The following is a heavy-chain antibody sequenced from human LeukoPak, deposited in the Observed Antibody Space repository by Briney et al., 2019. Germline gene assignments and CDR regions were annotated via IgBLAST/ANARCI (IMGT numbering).Heavy chain of an antibody. CDR1: GDRFSNYG. J-gene: IGHJ4*02. Sequence: ASVKVSCKASGDRFSNYGITWVRQAPGQGLECMGWISAYNGDTNYAQNFQGRLTMTTDTSTNTAYMELRSLRSDDTAVYYCARVGSPDSENSGWKLFFDYWGQGTLVTVSS. V-gene: IGHV1-18*01. CDR3: ARVGSPDSENSGWKLFFDY. D-gene: IGHD6-19*01. CDR2: ISAYNGDT.